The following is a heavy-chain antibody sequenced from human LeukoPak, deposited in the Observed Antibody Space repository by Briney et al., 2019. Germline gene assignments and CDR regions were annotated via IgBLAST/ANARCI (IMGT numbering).Heavy chain of an antibody. D-gene: IGHD5-18*01. CDR2: ISGSGGST. CDR1: GFSFSSYG. V-gene: IGHV3-23*01. J-gene: IGHJ4*02. CDR3: AKGDKPVIAMVKFDY. Sequence: GGSLRLSCAASGFSFSSYGMSWVRQAPGKGLEWVSAISGSGGSTYYADSVKGRFTISRDNSKNTLYLQMNSLRAEDTAVYYCAKGDKPVIAMVKFDYWGQGTLVTVSS.